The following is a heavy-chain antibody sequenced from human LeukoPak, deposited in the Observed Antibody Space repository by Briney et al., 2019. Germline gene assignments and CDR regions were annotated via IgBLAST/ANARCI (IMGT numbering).Heavy chain of an antibody. CDR2: IIPIFGTA. J-gene: IGHJ4*02. CDR1: GGTFSSYA. D-gene: IGHD3-22*01. CDR3: ARDPYYYDSSGYPKETYFDY. V-gene: IGHV1-69*13. Sequence: GASVKVSCEASGGTFSSYAISWVRQAPGQGLEWMGRIIPIFGTANYAQKFQGRVTITADESTSTAYMELSSLRSEDTAVYYCARDPYYYDSSGYPKETYFDYWGQGTLVTVSS.